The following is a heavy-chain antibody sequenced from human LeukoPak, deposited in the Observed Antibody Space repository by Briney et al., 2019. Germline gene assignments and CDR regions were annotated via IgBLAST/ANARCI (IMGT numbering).Heavy chain of an antibody. J-gene: IGHJ4*02. CDR2: ISGSGDST. D-gene: IGHD1-1*01. V-gene: IGHV3-23*01. Sequence: PGGSLRLSCTASGFTFSSYDRNWVRQAPGKGLEWVSVISGSGDSTNYADSVEGRFTISRDNSKNTLYLQMNSLRAEDTAVYSCARHRLQLPCDFWGRGILVTVSS. CDR1: GFTFSSYD. CDR3: ARHRLQLPCDF.